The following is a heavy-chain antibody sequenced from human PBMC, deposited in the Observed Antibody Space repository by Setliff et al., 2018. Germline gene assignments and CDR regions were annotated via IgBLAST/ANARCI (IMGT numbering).Heavy chain of an antibody. Sequence: SETLSLTCTVSGGSISSRSYYWGWIRQPPGKGLEWIEEINHRGSTNYSPSLRSRVTMSVDTSKKQLSLKLSTVTAADTAVYYCACSSSQDSRYFDLWGRGTLVTVSS. CDR1: GGSISSRSYY. D-gene: IGHD6-6*01. V-gene: IGHV4-39*07. CDR2: INHRGST. CDR3: ACSSSQDSRYFDL. J-gene: IGHJ2*01.